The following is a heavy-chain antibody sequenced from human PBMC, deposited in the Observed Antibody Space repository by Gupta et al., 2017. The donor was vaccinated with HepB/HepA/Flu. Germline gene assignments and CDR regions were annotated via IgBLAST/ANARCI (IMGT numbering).Heavy chain of an antibody. J-gene: IGHJ6*03. CDR2: IIPIFGTA. V-gene: IGHV1-69*01. Sequence: QVQLVQSGAEVKKPGSSVTVSCKASGGTFSSYAISWVRQAPGQGLEWMGGIIPIFGTANYAQKFQGRVTITADESTSTAYMELSSLRSEDTAVYYCARAGSSSSSFITGYYYYMDVWGKGTTVTVSS. CDR3: ARAGSSSSSFITGYYYYMDV. CDR1: GGTFSSYA. D-gene: IGHD6-6*01.